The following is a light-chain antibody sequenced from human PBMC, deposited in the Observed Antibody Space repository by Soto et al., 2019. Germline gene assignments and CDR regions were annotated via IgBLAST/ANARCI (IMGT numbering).Light chain of an antibody. CDR1: QSVSSN. CDR2: DAS. CDR3: QQHSNWPLT. Sequence: EIVLIQSPATLSLSPGERATLSCRASQSVSSNLAWYQQNPGQAPRLLIFDASSRAAGIPARFSGSGSGTDFTLTISSLDPEDFAVYYCQQHSNWPLTSGGGTKVDIK. V-gene: IGKV3-11*01. J-gene: IGKJ4*01.